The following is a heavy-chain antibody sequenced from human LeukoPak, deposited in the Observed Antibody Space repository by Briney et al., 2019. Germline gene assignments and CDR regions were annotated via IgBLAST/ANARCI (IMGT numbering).Heavy chain of an antibody. CDR2: VHASGSP. J-gene: IGHJ4*02. Sequence: SETLSLTCTVSGGSISLYYWSCIRQPAGKALEWIGRVHASGSPNYNPSLKSRVIISVDRYKNQFSLNLTSVTAAHTAVYYCARGGTYGSGSDQHTTLDYGGQGTLVTVSS. D-gene: IGHD3-10*01. V-gene: IGHV4-4*07. CDR1: GGSISLYY. CDR3: ARGGTYGSGSDQHTTLDY.